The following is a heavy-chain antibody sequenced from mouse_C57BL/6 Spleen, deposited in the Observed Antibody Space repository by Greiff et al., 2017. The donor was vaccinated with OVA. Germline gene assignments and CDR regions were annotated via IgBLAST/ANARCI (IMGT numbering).Heavy chain of an antibody. Sequence: QVQLKQPGAELVRPGTSVKLSCKASGYTFTSYWMHWVKQRPGQGLEWIGVIDPSDSYTNYNQKFKGKATLTVDTSSSTAYMQRSSLTSEDAAVYYCASLNWAWFAYWGQGTLVTVSA. D-gene: IGHD4-1*01. V-gene: IGHV1-59*01. J-gene: IGHJ3*01. CDR1: GYTFTSYW. CDR2: IDPSDSYT. CDR3: ASLNWAWFAY.